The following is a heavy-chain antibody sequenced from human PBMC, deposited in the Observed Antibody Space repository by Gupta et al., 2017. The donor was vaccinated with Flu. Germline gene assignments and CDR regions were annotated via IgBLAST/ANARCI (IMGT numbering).Heavy chain of an antibody. Sequence: EVQLLESGGGLVQPEGSLRLSCAASGFTFSSYAMSWVRQAPGKGLEWVSAISGSGGSTYYADSVKGRFTISRDNSKNTLYLQMNSLRAEDTAVYYCAADQKGRYYYDRRYNWFDPWGQGTLVTVSS. CDR3: AADQKGRYYYDRRYNWFDP. CDR2: ISGSGGST. J-gene: IGHJ5*02. CDR1: GFTFSSYA. V-gene: IGHV3-23*01. D-gene: IGHD3-22*01.